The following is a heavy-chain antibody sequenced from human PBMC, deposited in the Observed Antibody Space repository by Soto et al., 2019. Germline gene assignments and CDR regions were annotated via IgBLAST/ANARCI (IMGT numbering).Heavy chain of an antibody. CDR2: ISYDGSNK. V-gene: IGHV3-30-3*01. Sequence: PGGSLRLSCAASGFTFSSYAMHWVRQAPGKGLEWVAVISYDGSNKYYADSVKGRFTISRDNSKNTLYLQMNSLRAEDTAVYYCARDPTPPYSSGCYEGSAYWLDPWGQGPLVTVSS. D-gene: IGHD6-19*01. CDR3: ARDPTPPYSSGCYEGSAYWLDP. CDR1: GFTFSSYA. J-gene: IGHJ5*02.